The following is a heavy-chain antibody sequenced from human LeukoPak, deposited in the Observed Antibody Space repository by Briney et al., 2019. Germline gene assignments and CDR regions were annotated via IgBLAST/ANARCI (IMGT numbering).Heavy chain of an antibody. Sequence: SETLSLXCTVSGGSISSSSYYWGWNRQPPGKGPEWIGSIYYGGSTYYNPSLKSRVTISVDTSKNQFSLKLSSVTAADTAVYYCATAYSSSWFDYWGQGTLVTVSS. V-gene: IGHV4-39*01. CDR3: ATAYSSSWFDY. D-gene: IGHD6-13*01. CDR2: IYYGGST. J-gene: IGHJ4*02. CDR1: GGSISSSSYY.